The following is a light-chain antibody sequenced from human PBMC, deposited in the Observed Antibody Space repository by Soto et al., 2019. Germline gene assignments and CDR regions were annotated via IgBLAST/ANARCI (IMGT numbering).Light chain of an antibody. V-gene: IGKV3-20*01. CDR2: DAS. CDR3: QQFSSYTLT. CDR1: QTVRNNY. Sequence: VMKESPSSLSASPAERATLSCRSSQTVRNNYLAWYQQKPGQAPRLLIYDASSRATGIPDRFSGGGSGTDFTLTISRLEPEDFAVYCCQQFSSYTLTFGGGTKVDIK. J-gene: IGKJ4*01.